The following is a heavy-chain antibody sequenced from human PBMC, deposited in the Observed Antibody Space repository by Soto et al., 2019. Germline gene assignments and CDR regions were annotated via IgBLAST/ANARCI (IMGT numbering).Heavy chain of an antibody. D-gene: IGHD2-15*01. CDR2: INAVNNKT. V-gene: IGHV1-3*05. J-gene: IGHJ3*02. CDR1: GYTFTIYA. Sequence: QVQLVQSGAEEKKPGASVKVSCKASGYTFTIYAIHWVRQAPGQRLEWMGWINAVNNKTKYSQKFQRGVTIARDTSASTAYMELSSLRSEDTAVYYCARDDCSGGSCYPPTGAFDIWGQGTMVTVSS. CDR3: ARDDCSGGSCYPPTGAFDI.